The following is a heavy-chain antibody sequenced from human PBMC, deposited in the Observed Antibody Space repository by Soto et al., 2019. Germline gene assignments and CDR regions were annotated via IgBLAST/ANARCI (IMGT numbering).Heavy chain of an antibody. CDR3: AMGTRNSWTCDF. D-gene: IGHD6-13*01. CDR2: IIPLTETP. Sequence: QVQVVQSGAEVKKPGSSVKVSCKASGGTFSNYAISWVRQAPGHGLEWVGGIIPLTETPVYAQTVQGRLTITADEITSAAYMELSSLRSDDTAVYYCAMGTRNSWTCDFGGQGTVVTVSS. CDR1: GGTFSNYA. J-gene: IGHJ4*02. V-gene: IGHV1-69*01.